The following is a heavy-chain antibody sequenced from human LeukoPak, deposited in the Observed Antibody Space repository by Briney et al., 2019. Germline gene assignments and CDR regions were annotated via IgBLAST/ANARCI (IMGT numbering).Heavy chain of an antibody. CDR3: AREALAAAGIYFDY. Sequence: GGSLRLSCAASGFTFSNFWMHWVRQAPGKGLVWVSRINSDGTNTTYADSVKGRFTLSRDNAKNSLYLQMNSLRAEDTAVYYCAREALAAAGIYFDYWGQGTLVTVSS. CDR1: GFTFSNFW. V-gene: IGHV3-74*01. J-gene: IGHJ4*02. CDR2: INSDGTNT. D-gene: IGHD6-13*01.